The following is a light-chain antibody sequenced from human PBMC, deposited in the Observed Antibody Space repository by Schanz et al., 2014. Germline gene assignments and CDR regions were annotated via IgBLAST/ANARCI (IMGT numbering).Light chain of an antibody. CDR2: EVS. V-gene: IGLV2-8*01. CDR1: SSDVGGYNY. Sequence: QSALTQPPSASGSPGQSVTISCTGTSSDVGGYNYVFWYQQHPGKAPKLMIYEVSKRPSGVPDRFSGSKSGNTASLTVSGLQAEDEADYHQKVFGGGTKLTVL. J-gene: IGLJ3*02. CDR3: KV.